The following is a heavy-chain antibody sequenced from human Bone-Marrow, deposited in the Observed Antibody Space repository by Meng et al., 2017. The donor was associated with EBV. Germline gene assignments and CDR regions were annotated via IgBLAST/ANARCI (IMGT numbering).Heavy chain of an antibody. J-gene: IGHJ5*02. V-gene: IGHV4-38-2*02. D-gene: IGHD6-19*01. CDR3: ARPFPSWQSPRLDPFGA. Sequence: QVRPRAAGSGLSKPSATLSLSCTVAGDSISSFYYWGWIRPPPGRGLEWIGSVHYTGSTYYSPSLKSRVTVSVDTSKNQFSLRLTSVTAADTAVYYCARPFPSWQSPRLDPFGAWGQGTLVTVSS. CDR2: VHYTGST. CDR1: GDSISSFYY.